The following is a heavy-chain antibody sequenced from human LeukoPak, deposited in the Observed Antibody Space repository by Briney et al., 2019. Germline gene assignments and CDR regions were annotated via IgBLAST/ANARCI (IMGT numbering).Heavy chain of an antibody. D-gene: IGHD6-19*01. CDR1: GGSISSSSYY. V-gene: IGHV4-39*07. J-gene: IGHJ4*01. CDR3: ARDSRFPRQWLVPGGFDY. CDR2: IYYSGST. Sequence: PSETLSLTCTVSGGSISSSSYYWGWIRQPPGKGLEWIGSIYYSGSTYYNPSLKSRVTISVDTSKNQFSLKLSSVTAADTAVYYCARDSRFPRQWLVPGGFDYWGQEPWSPSPQ.